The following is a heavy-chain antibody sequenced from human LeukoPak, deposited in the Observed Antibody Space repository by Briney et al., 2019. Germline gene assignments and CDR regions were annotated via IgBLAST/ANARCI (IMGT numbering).Heavy chain of an antibody. CDR3: AKGYSSAWFDY. CDR1: GGSISSSNW. Sequence: PSETLSLTCAVSGGSISSSNWWSWVRQPPGKGLEWIGEIHHSGNTNYNPSLKSRVTISIDKSKNQFSLRLSSVTAEDTAVYYCAKGYSSAWFDYWGQGTLVTVSS. D-gene: IGHD6-19*01. CDR2: IHHSGNT. V-gene: IGHV4-4*02. J-gene: IGHJ4*02.